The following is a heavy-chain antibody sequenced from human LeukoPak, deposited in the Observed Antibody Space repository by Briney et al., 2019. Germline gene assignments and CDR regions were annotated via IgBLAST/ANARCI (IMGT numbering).Heavy chain of an antibody. Sequence: GGSLRLSCAASGLTVSSNCMSWVRQAPGKGLEWVSFIYSGGNTYYADSVKGRFTISRDNSKNTVHLQMNSLRAEDTAMYYCAKDSTHYRVWDDYDSAGLTYWGQGTLVTVSS. CDR3: AKDSTHYRVWDDYDSAGLTY. D-gene: IGHD3-22*01. CDR2: IYSGGNT. V-gene: IGHV3-53*01. J-gene: IGHJ4*02. CDR1: GLTVSSNC.